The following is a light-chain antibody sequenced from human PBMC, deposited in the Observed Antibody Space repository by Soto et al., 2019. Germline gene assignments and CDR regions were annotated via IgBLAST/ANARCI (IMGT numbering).Light chain of an antibody. V-gene: IGKV3-20*01. CDR3: QQYGSSPT. CDR2: GAS. CDR1: QSVSSSY. Sequence: EIVLTQSPGTLSLSPGERATLCCRASQSVSSSYLAWYQQKPGQAPRLLIYGASSRATGIPDRFSGSGSGTDFTLTISRLEPEDFAVYYCQQYGSSPTFGQGTRLVIK. J-gene: IGKJ5*01.